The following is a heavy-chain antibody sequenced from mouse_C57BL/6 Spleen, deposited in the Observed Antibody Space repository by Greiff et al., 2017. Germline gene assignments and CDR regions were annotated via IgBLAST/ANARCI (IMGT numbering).Heavy chain of an antibody. CDR3: ANCLKDY. J-gene: IGHJ2*01. CDR1: GYTFTDYN. D-gene: IGHD6-1*01. CDR2: INPNNGGT. Sequence: EVQLVESGPELVKPGASVKIPCKASGYTFTDYNMDWVKQSHGQSLEWIGDINPNNGGTIYNQKFKGKATLTVDKSSSTAYMELRSLTSEDTAVYYCANCLKDYWGQGTTLTVSS. V-gene: IGHV1-18*01.